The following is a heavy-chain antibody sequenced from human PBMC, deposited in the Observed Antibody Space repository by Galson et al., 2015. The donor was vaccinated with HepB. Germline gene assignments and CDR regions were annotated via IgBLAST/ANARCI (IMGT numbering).Heavy chain of an antibody. CDR3: ARGGPWFGERTEYFQN. V-gene: IGHV3-48*04. J-gene: IGHJ1*01. CDR1: GFTFSSQS. D-gene: IGHD3-10*01. CDR2: ISSSSSTI. Sequence: SLRLSCAASGFTFSSQSMNWVRQAPGKGLEWISYISSSSSTIYYADSEKGRFIVSRDNARMSVFLQMNSLRGEDTAVYYCARGGPWFGERTEYFQNWGRGTLVTVSS.